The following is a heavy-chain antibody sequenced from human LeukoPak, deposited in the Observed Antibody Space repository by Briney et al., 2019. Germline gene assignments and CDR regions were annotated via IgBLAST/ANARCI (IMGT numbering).Heavy chain of an antibody. D-gene: IGHD3-16*02. CDR2: ISAYNGNT. CDR3: ARDNSVGDIAWWFDP. V-gene: IGHV1-18*01. CDR1: GYTFTNYH. Sequence: GASVKVSCKASGYTFTNYHITWVRQAPGQGLEWMGWISAYNGNTNYAQKLQGRVTMTTDTSTSTAYMELRSLRSEDTAVYYCARDNSVGDIAWWFDPWGQGTLVTVSS. J-gene: IGHJ5*02.